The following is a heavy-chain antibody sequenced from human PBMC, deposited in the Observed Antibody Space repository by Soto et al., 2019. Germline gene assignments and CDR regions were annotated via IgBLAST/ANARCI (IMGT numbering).Heavy chain of an antibody. Sequence: EVQLVESGGGLVQPGGSLRLSCAASEFTFSGRSVHWVRQAPGKGLVWVSGIDKVVTDSTYADSGKGRFTSSRYNAKNTVYLQMNILIVEDTAVYYCARGWFGPDVWGKGTTVTVSS. CDR2: IDKVVTDS. V-gene: IGHV3-74*01. D-gene: IGHD3-10*01. CDR3: ARGWFGPDV. J-gene: IGHJ6*03. CDR1: EFTFSGRS.